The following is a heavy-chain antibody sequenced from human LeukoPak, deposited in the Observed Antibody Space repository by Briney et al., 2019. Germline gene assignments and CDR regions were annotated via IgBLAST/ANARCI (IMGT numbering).Heavy chain of an antibody. J-gene: IGHJ4*02. Sequence: GSLRLSCAASGFTYSDYYMSWIRQAPGKGLEWVAYISSSGNTRYYADSVKGRFTISRDNAKNSLYLQMNSLRAEDTAVYYCAWGGMAAFDSWGQGTLVTVSS. D-gene: IGHD3-16*01. V-gene: IGHV3-11*04. CDR1: GFTYSDYY. CDR2: ISSSGNTR. CDR3: AWGGMAAFDS.